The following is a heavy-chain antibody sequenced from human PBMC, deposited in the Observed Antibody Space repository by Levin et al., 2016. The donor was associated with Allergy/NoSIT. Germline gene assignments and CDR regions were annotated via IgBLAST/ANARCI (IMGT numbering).Heavy chain of an antibody. V-gene: IGHV4-39*01. CDR3: ARPRDMAFGP. CDR2: IYNSETT. Sequence: GSLRLSCTVFGGSMNSVWGWIRQPPGKGLEWIGSIYNSETTYYNPSLQGRVTISADPSKNQFSLNLRSVTAADTAVYYCARPRDMAFGPWGQGTLVTVSS. D-gene: IGHD2-15*01. J-gene: IGHJ5*02. CDR1: GGSMNSV.